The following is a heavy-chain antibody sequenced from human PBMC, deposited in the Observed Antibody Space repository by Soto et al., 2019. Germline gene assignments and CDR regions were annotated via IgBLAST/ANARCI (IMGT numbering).Heavy chain of an antibody. CDR3: SVVVVAGRRNSLGR. CDR2: INSDGSST. V-gene: IGHV3-74*01. CDR1: GFTLSSYW. D-gene: IGHD2-15*01. J-gene: IGHJ4*02. Sequence: EVQLVESGGGLVQPGGSLRLSCAASGFTLSSYWMHWVRQAPGKGLVWISRINSDGSSTSYADSVEGRFTISRDNAKNTLYLHMNSLRAEDTAVYYCSVVVVAGRRNSLGRWGQGTLVTVSS.